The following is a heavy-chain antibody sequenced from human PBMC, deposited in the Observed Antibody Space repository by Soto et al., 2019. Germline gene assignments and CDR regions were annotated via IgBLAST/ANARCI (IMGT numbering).Heavy chain of an antibody. CDR2: TSYDGSNK. J-gene: IGHJ4*02. V-gene: IGHV3-30*18. CDR1: GFTFSSYG. D-gene: IGHD1-7*01. Sequence: GGSLRLSCAASGFTFSSYGMHWVRQAPGKGLEWVAVTSYDGSNKYYADSVKGRFTISRDNSKNTLYLQMNSLRAEDTAVYYCAKAVSAGTTRGYFDYWGQGTLVTVSS. CDR3: AKAVSAGTTRGYFDY.